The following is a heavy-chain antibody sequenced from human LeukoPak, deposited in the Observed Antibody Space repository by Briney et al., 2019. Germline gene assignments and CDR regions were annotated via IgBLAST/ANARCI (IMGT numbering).Heavy chain of an antibody. Sequence: GGSLRLSCVASGFTFRGYGMHWVRQTPGKGLEWVAFIRSGGSKADYPDSVKGRFTISRDNFENTVFLQMNSLRPEDTAVYYCARGEGVFDYWGQGALVTVSS. CDR2: IRSGGSKA. CDR3: ARGEGVFDY. CDR1: GFTFRGYG. J-gene: IGHJ4*02. D-gene: IGHD3-10*01. V-gene: IGHV3-30*02.